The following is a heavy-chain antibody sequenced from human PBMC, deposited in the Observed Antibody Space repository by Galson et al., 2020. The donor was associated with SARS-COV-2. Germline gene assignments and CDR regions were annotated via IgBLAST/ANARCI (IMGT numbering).Heavy chain of an antibody. V-gene: IGHV3-7*01. CDR1: GFTFSSYW. CDR2: IKQDGSEK. J-gene: IGHJ4*02. Sequence: GGSLRLSCEASGFTFSSYWMSWVRQAPGKGLEWVANIKQDGSEKYYVDSVKGRFTISRDNAKNSLYLQMNSLRAEDTAVYYCARVARFVVGPAPMGFDYWGQGSLVTVSS. D-gene: IGHD2-2*01. CDR3: ARVARFVVGPAPMGFDY.